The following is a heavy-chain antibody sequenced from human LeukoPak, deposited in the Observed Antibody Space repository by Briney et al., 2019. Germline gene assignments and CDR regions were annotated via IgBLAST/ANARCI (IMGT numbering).Heavy chain of an antibody. J-gene: IGHJ4*02. CDR2: IRSKAYGGTT. V-gene: IGHV3-49*04. D-gene: IGHD3-16*01. CDR1: GFTFSSYS. CDR3: TRDVRIMITFGGVTYFDY. Sequence: PGGSLRLSCAASGFTFSSYSMNWVRQAPGKGLEWVGFIRSKAYGGTTEYAASVKGRFTISRDDSKSIAYLQMNSLKTEDTAVYYCTRDVRIMITFGGVTYFDYWGQGTLVTVSS.